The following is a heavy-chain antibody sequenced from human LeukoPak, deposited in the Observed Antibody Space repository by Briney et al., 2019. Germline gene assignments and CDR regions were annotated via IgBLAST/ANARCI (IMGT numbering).Heavy chain of an antibody. CDR1: GFSFSDYG. D-gene: IGHD6-19*01. CDR2: ISYDGSNK. CDR3: ARDGQWLGHFDY. V-gene: IGHV3-30*19. J-gene: IGHJ4*02. Sequence: GGSLRLSCVASGFSFSDYGMHWVRQTPGKGLEWVAVISYDGSNKYYADSVKGRFTISRDNSKNTLYLQMNSLRAEDTAVYYCARDGQWLGHFDYWGQGTLVTVSS.